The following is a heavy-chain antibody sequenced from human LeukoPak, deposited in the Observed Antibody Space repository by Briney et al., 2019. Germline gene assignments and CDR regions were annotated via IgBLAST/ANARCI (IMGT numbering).Heavy chain of an antibody. CDR2: ISYDGSNK. CDR3: ARDYGDYARSFQYYYYYYMDV. V-gene: IGHV3-30*04. J-gene: IGHJ6*03. Sequence: GGSLRLSCAASGFTFSSYAMHWVRQAPGKGLEWVAVISYDGSNKYYADSVKGRFTISRDNSKNTLYLQMNSLRAEDTAVYYCARDYGDYARSFQYYYYYYMDVWGKGTTVTVSS. D-gene: IGHD4-17*01. CDR1: GFTFSSYA.